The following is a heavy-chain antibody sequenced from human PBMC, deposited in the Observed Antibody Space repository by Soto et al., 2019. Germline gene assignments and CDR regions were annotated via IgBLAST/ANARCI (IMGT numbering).Heavy chain of an antibody. Sequence: QITLKESGPTLVKPTQTLTLTCTFSGFSVTTNGVGVGWIRQPPGKALEWLALIYWDDDERYSPSLKSRLTSTRDTSRNQVVLTMTNMDPVDTATYYCAHSAAVAGFFDYWGQGTLVTVSS. V-gene: IGHV2-5*02. J-gene: IGHJ4*02. D-gene: IGHD6-19*01. CDR1: GFSVTTNGVG. CDR3: AHSAAVAGFFDY. CDR2: IYWDDDE.